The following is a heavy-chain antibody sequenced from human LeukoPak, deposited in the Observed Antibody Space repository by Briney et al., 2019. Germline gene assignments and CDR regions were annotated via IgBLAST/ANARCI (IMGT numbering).Heavy chain of an antibody. V-gene: IGHV4-39*02. J-gene: IGHJ2*01. D-gene: IGHD1-26*01. CDR2: VYYGGSA. Sequence: SETLSLTCNVSGGSIISGRYYWVWIRQPPGKGLEWIGSVYYGGSAYYNPSLKSRVTISVDTSKNHFSLKLNSVTAADTSVYYCVRSNSGSSRFWYFGLCRRGALVPVSS. CDR1: GGSIISGRYY. CDR3: VRSNSGSSRFWYFGL.